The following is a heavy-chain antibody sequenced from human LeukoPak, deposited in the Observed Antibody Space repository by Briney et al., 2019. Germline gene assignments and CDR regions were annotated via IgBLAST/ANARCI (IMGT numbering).Heavy chain of an antibody. CDR2: INHSGST. CDR1: GGSITNYY. V-gene: IGHV4-34*01. Sequence: SETLSLTCTVSGGSITNYYWSWIRQPPGKVLEWIGEINHSGSTNYNPSLKSRVTISVDTSKNQFSLKLSSVTAADKAVYYCARVRLDPPASTLGYYYDSSGYYVDYWGQGTLVTVSS. D-gene: IGHD3-22*01. J-gene: IGHJ4*02. CDR3: ARVRLDPPASTLGYYYDSSGYYVDY.